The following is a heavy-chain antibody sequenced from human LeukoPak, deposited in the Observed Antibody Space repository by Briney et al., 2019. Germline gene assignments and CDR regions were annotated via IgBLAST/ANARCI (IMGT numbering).Heavy chain of an antibody. V-gene: IGHV3-74*01. CDR3: ARSTPRELLYFDY. CDR1: GFTFSSYW. Sequence: GGSLRLSCAASGFTFSSYWMHWVRQAPGKGLVWVSRINSDGSSTSYADSVKGRFTISRDSAKNTLYLQMNSLRAEDTAVYYCARSTPRELLYFDYWGQGTLVTVSS. CDR2: INSDGSST. J-gene: IGHJ4*02. D-gene: IGHD1-26*01.